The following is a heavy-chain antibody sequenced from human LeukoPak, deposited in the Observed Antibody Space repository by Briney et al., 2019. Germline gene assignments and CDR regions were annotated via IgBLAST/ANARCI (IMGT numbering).Heavy chain of an antibody. J-gene: IGHJ6*03. D-gene: IGHD3-3*01. CDR3: ARGDSYDFWSGSPYYYYYYMDV. CDR2: MNPNSGNT. Sequence: ASVKVSCKASGYTFTSYVINWVRQATGQGLEWMGWMNPNSGNTGYAQKCQGRVTIPTNTSISTAYMELSSLRSEDTAVYYCARGDSYDFWSGSPYYYYYYMDVWGEGTTVTVSS. V-gene: IGHV1-8*03. CDR1: GYTFTSYV.